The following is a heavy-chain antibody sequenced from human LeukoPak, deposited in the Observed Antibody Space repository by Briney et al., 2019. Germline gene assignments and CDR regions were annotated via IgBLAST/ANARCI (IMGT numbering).Heavy chain of an antibody. V-gene: IGHV6-1*01. CDR3: AREGATILIGPDNWFDP. Sequence: SQTLSLTCAISGDSVSSNSAAWNWIRQSPSRGLEWLGRTYYRSEWYNDYAVSVKSRITINPDTSKNQFSLQLNSVTPEDTAVYYCAREGATILIGPDNWFDPWGQGTLVTVSS. CDR1: GDSVSSNSAA. J-gene: IGHJ5*02. D-gene: IGHD1-26*01. CDR2: TYYRSEWYN.